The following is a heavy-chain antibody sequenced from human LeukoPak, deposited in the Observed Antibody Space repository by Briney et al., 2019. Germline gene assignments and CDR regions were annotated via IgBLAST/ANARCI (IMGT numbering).Heavy chain of an antibody. D-gene: IGHD5-18*01. CDR2: IRCDGSNK. Sequence: GGSLRLSCAASGFTFSSYGMHWVRQAPGKGLEWVAFIRCDGSNKYYADSVKGRFTISRDNSKNTLYLQMNSLRAEDTAVYYCAKGLTGGYSYGYGIDYWGQGTLVTVSS. J-gene: IGHJ4*02. V-gene: IGHV3-30*02. CDR1: GFTFSSYG. CDR3: AKGLTGGYSYGYGIDY.